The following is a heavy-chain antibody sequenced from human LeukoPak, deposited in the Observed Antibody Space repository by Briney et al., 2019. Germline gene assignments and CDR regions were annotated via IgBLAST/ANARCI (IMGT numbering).Heavy chain of an antibody. CDR3: ARDVRAIAVITTWMHYYYYMDV. J-gene: IGHJ6*03. CDR1: GFTFSSYE. CDR2: ISGSGSTI. V-gene: IGHV3-48*03. D-gene: IGHD3-22*01. Sequence: PGGSLRLSCAASGFTFSSYEMNWVRQAPGKGLEWVSYISGSGSTIYYADSVKGRFTISRDNAKNSLYLQMNSLRAEDTAAYYCARDVRAIAVITTWMHYYYYMDVWGKGTTVTISS.